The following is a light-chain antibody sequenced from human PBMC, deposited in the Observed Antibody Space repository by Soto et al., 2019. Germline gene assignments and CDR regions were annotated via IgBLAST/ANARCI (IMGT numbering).Light chain of an antibody. CDR1: QSVSNSY. V-gene: IGKV3-20*01. J-gene: IGKJ1*01. CDR2: GAS. CDR3: QHYDSSPTWT. Sequence: EIVLTQSPGTLSLSPGERATLSCRASQSVSNSYLAWYQQKTGQAPRLLIFGASSRAAGIPDRFSGSGSGTDFTLTISRLEPEDFAVYYCQHYDSSPTWTFGHGTRVEIK.